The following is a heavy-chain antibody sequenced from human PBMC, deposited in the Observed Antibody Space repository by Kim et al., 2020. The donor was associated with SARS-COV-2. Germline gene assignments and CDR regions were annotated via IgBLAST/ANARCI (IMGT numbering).Heavy chain of an antibody. Sequence: GGSLRLSCAASGFIFSDYWMSWVRQAPGKGLQWVANIKKDGSEKYYVDSVKGRFTISRDNAKNSLYLQMNSLRAEDTAVFYCARSPNCGSHNEGCRGHGT. CDR3: ARSPNCGSHNEGC. CDR2: IKKDGSEK. D-gene: IGHD7-27*01. CDR1: GFIFSDYW. J-gene: IGHJ4*01. V-gene: IGHV3-7*01.